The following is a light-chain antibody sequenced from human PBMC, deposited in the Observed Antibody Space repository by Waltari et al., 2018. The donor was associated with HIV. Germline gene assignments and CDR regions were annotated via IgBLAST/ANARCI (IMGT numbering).Light chain of an antibody. V-gene: IGKV3-15*01. Sequence: EIVMTQSPATLSVSPGERATPSCRASQSVRSNLAWYQQKPGQTPRRLIYDASSRGTASPARFSGSGSGTEFTLTISSLQSEDFAIYYCQQYYNWPPWTFGQGTKVEIK. CDR3: QQYYNWPPWT. CDR1: QSVRSN. CDR2: DAS. J-gene: IGKJ1*01.